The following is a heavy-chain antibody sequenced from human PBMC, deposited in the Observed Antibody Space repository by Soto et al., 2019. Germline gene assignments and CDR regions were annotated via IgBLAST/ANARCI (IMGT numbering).Heavy chain of an antibody. CDR3: ARHGTAGYDILTGRHAFDI. CDR1: GGSISSSSYY. D-gene: IGHD3-9*01. CDR2: IYYSGST. V-gene: IGHV4-39*01. J-gene: IGHJ3*02. Sequence: SETLSLTCTVSGGSISSSSYYWGWIRQPPGKGLEWIGSIYYSGSTYYNPSLKSRVTISVDTSKNQFSLKLSSVTAADTAVYYCARHGTAGYDILTGRHAFDIWGQGTMVTV.